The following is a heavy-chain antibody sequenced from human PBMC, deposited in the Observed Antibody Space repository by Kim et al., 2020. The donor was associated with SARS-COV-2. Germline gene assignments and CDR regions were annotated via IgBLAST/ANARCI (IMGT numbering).Heavy chain of an antibody. D-gene: IGHD5-18*01. V-gene: IGHV4-61*01. CDR2: IYYSGST. Sequence: SETLSLTCTVSGGSVSSGSYYCSWIRQPPGKGLEWIGYIYYSGSTNYNPSLKSRVTMSVDTSKNQFSLKLSSVTAADTAVYYCATTYRGYSYGFAPGAFDFWGQGTMVTVSS. CDR3: ATTYRGYSYGFAPGAFDF. CDR1: GGSVSSGSYY. J-gene: IGHJ3*01.